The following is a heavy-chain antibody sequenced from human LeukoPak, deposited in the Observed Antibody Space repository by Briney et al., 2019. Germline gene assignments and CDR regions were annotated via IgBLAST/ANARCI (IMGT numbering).Heavy chain of an antibody. CDR3: ARDLSLTMVRGVID. Sequence: GGSLRLSCAASKLTFSNYWMNWVRQAPGKGLEWVANIRQDGTERSYVDSVKGRLTISRDNAKNTLFLQMNSLRAEDTAVYYCARDLSLTMVRGVIDWGQGTLVTVSS. CDR1: KLTFSNYW. D-gene: IGHD3-10*01. V-gene: IGHV3-7*01. CDR2: IRQDGTER. J-gene: IGHJ4*02.